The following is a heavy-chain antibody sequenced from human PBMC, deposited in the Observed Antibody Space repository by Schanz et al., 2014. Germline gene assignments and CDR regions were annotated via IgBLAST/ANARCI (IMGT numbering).Heavy chain of an antibody. CDR3: ARDDDVTAAISLRVFDI. V-gene: IGHV1-69*04. J-gene: IGHJ3*02. D-gene: IGHD2-2*02. Sequence: QVQLVQSGAELKKPGSSVKVSCKASGGTFSSYGISWVRQAPGQGLEWMGMIIPILGIVNYAQKFQGRVTITADKSTNTTYMELSSLRSEDTAVYYCARDDDVTAAISLRVFDIWGQGTMVTVSS. CDR1: GGTFSSYG. CDR2: IIPILGIV.